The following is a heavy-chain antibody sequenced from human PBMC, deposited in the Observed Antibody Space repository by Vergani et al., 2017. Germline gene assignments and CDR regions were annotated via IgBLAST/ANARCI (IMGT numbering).Heavy chain of an antibody. CDR2: IRSKANSYAT. CDR3: TGDIVVVPAAIWGGFDP. J-gene: IGHJ5*02. CDR1: GFTFSGSA. Sequence: VQLVESGGGVVQPGGSLKLSCAASGFTFSGSAMHWVRQASGKGLEWVGRIRSKANSYATTYAASVKGRFTISRDDSKNTAYLQMNSLKTEDTAVYYCTGDIVVVPAAIWGGFDPWGQGTLVTVSS. D-gene: IGHD2-2*02. V-gene: IGHV3-73*01.